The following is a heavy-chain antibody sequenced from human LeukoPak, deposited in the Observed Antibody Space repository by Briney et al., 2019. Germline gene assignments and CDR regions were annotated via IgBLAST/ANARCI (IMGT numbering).Heavy chain of an antibody. Sequence: GGSLRLSCAASGFTFSSYAMSWVRQAPGKGLEWVSSINNSGGSTFYADSVKGRFTISRDNSKNTLYLQMNSLRAEDTAVYYCARGGSYLSAFDIWGQGTMVTVSS. V-gene: IGHV3-23*01. D-gene: IGHD1-26*01. CDR1: GFTFSSYA. CDR3: ARGGSYLSAFDI. J-gene: IGHJ3*02. CDR2: INNSGGST.